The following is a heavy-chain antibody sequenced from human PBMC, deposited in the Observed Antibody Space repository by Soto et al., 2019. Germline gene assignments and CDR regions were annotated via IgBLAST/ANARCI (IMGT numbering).Heavy chain of an antibody. CDR2: ISYDGSNK. D-gene: IGHD5-18*01. CDR3: ARDRGYSYGHYYYGMDV. CDR1: GFTFSSYA. J-gene: IGHJ6*02. Sequence: QVQLVESGGGVVQPGRSLRLSCAASGFTFSSYAMHWVRQAPGKGLEWVAVISYDGSNKYYADSVKGRFTISRDNSKNTLYLQINSLRAEDTAVYYCARDRGYSYGHYYYGMDVWGQGTTVTVSS. V-gene: IGHV3-30-3*01.